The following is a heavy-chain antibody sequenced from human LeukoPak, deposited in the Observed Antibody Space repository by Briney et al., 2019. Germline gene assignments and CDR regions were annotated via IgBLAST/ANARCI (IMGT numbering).Heavy chain of an antibody. J-gene: IGHJ4*02. CDR1: GFTFSSYG. CDR3: ASTTRAMVANFDY. Sequence: GGPLRLSCAASGFTFSSYGMHWVRQAPGKGLEWVAVIWYDGSNKYYADSVKGRFTISRGNSKNTLYLQMNSLRAEDTAVYYCASTTRAMVANFDYWGQGTLVTVSS. V-gene: IGHV3-33*01. CDR2: IWYDGSNK. D-gene: IGHD5-18*01.